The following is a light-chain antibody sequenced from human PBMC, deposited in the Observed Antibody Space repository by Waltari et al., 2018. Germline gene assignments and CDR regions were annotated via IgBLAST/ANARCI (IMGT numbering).Light chain of an antibody. J-gene: IGLJ2*01. V-gene: IGLV2-11*01. CDR2: DVT. CDR1: SSYVGGYAH. CDR3: CSYAGSYTHVV. Sequence: QSALTQPRSVSGSPGQSVTIPCTGTSSYVGGYAHVPWYQHHPGKAPKLMICDVTKRPSGVPDRFSGSKSGNTASLTISGLQAEDEADYYCCSYAGSYTHVVFGGGTKLTVL.